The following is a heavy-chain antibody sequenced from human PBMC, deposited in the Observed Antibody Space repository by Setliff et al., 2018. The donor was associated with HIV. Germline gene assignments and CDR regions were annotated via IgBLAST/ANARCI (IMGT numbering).Heavy chain of an antibody. D-gene: IGHD3-22*01. V-gene: IGHV4-39*01. CDR1: GGSISNSDFY. CDR3: ASRVYYYDESAILREEGFVP. Sequence: PSETLSLTCTVSGGSISNSDFYWSWIRQPPGKGLEFIGSIYRTGKTYYNLSLKSRLTMSLDTSKNQFSLNLSSVTAADTAVYYCASRVYYYDESAILREEGFVPWGQGTLVTVSS. CDR2: IYRTGKT. J-gene: IGHJ5*02.